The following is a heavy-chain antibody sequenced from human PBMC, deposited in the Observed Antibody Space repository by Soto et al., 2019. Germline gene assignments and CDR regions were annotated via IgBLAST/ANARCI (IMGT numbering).Heavy chain of an antibody. V-gene: IGHV3-30*18. Sequence: TGGSLRLSCAASGFTFSSYGMHWVRQAPGKGLEWVAVISYDGSNKYYADSVKGRFTISRDNSKNTLYLQMNSLRAEDTAVYYCAKDGRYSGFLNWFDPGGQGTLVTVSS. J-gene: IGHJ5*02. CDR3: AKDGRYSGFLNWFDP. CDR2: ISYDGSNK. CDR1: GFTFSSYG. D-gene: IGHD3-9*01.